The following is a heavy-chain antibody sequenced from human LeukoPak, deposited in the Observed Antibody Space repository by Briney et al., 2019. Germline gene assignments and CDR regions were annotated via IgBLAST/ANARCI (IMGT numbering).Heavy chain of an antibody. CDR3: AGGMTDAFDI. V-gene: IGHV4-59*01. Sequence: SETLSLTCTVSGGSISSYYWSWIRQPPGKGLEWIGYIYYSGSTNCNPSLKSRVTISVDTSKIQFSLKLSSVTAADTAVYYCAGGMTDAFDIWGQGTMVTVSS. D-gene: IGHD1-1*01. CDR2: IYYSGST. CDR1: GGSISSYY. J-gene: IGHJ3*02.